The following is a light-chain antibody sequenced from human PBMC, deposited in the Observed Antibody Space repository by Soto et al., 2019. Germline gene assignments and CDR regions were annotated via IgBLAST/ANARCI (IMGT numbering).Light chain of an antibody. J-gene: IGLJ2*01. CDR2: RNN. Sequence: QSVLTQPPSASGTPGQRVTISCSGSSSNIGSNYVYWYQQLPGTAPKLLIYRNNQRPSGVPDRFSGSKSGTSASLAISGLRSEDEADYYCAAWDDRLSGPVLGGGTKLTVL. CDR1: SSNIGSNY. V-gene: IGLV1-47*01. CDR3: AAWDDRLSGPV.